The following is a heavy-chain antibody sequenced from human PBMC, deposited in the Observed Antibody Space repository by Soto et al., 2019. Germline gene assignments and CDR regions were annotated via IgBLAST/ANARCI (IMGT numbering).Heavy chain of an antibody. CDR3: XXXXXXXXXXXXXXXXXXXXXX. CDR2: IVPMFGTA. J-gene: IGHJ4*02. V-gene: IGHV1-69*12. Sequence: QVQLVQSGAEVKKPGSSVNVSCKTSGGTFGNSAVAWVRQAPGQGLEWMGGIVPMFGTANYAQKFQGRLTITADDSTTTAYMELRSLRSDDTAVYYCXXXXXXXXXXXXXXXXXXXXXXXGQGTLVTVSS. CDR1: GGTFGNSA.